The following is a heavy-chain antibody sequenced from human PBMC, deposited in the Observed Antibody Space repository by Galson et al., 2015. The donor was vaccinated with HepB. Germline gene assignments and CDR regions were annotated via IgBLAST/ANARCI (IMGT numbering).Heavy chain of an antibody. CDR3: AKEGETKPPGNWFDP. J-gene: IGHJ5*02. CDR2: IRYDGSNK. CDR1: GFTFSSYG. D-gene: IGHD1/OR15-1a*01. Sequence: SLRLSCAASGFTFSSYGMHWVRQAPGKGLEWVAFIRYDGSNKYYADSVKGRFTISRDNSKNTLYLQMNSLRAEDTAVYYCAKEGETKPPGNWFDPWGQGTLVTVSS. V-gene: IGHV3-30*02.